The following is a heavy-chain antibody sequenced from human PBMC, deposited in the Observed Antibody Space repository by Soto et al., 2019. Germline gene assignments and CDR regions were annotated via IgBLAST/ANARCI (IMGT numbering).Heavy chain of an antibody. J-gene: IGHJ4*02. CDR2: ISYDGSNK. CDR1: GFTFSSYG. D-gene: IGHD1-26*01. CDR3: AKDGSGHALY. Sequence: PGGSLRLSCAASGFTFSSYGMHWVRQAPGKGLEWVAVISYDGSNKYYADSVKGQFTISRDNSKNTLYLQMNSLRAEDTAVYYCAKDGSGHALYCGQGTLVTVSS. V-gene: IGHV3-30*18.